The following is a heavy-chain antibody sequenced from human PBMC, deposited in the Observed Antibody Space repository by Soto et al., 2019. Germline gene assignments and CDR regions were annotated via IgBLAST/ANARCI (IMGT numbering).Heavy chain of an antibody. CDR2: ISAYNGNT. Sequence: GASVKVSCKASGYTFTSYGISWVRQAPGQGLEWMGWISAYNGNTNYAQKLQGRVTMTTDTSTSTAYMELRSLRSDDTAVYYCARDLSPDDFGPGRHYYYYYGMDVWGQGTTVTISS. CDR1: GYTFTSYG. J-gene: IGHJ6*02. CDR3: ARDLSPDDFGPGRHYYYYYGMDV. D-gene: IGHD3-3*01. V-gene: IGHV1-18*04.